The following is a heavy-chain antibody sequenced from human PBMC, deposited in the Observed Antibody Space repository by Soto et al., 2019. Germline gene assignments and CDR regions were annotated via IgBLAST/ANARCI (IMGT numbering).Heavy chain of an antibody. CDR1: GGSLSSYY. V-gene: IGHV4-59*01. J-gene: IGHJ5*02. Sequence: QVQLQESGPGLVKPSETLSLTCTVSGGSLSSYYWSWIRKPPGKALEWIGYIYSRGSTNYNPSLKSRVTISVDTSTYQFSLKLSSVTAADTAVYYCARASGCSGGSCAFDPWGQGTLVTVSS. CDR3: ARASGCSGGSCAFDP. CDR2: IYSRGST. D-gene: IGHD2-15*01.